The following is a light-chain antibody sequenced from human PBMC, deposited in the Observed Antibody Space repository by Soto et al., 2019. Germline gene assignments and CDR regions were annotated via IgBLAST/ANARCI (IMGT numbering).Light chain of an antibody. CDR1: QNVLNNY. V-gene: IGKV3-20*01. CDR2: GAS. CDR3: QQYGGSPLYT. Sequence: EVVLTQSPGTLSLSPGERATLSCRASQNVLNNYLSWYQQKPGQAPRLLIYGASSRATGIPDRFSGSGSGTDFTLLISRLEPEDFAVYYCQQYGGSPLYTFGRGTKLEIK. J-gene: IGKJ2*01.